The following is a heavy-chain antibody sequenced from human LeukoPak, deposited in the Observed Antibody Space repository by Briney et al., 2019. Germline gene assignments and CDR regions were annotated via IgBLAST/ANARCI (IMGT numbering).Heavy chain of an antibody. CDR2: INGGGNTT. J-gene: IGHJ6*03. D-gene: IGHD6-19*01. CDR1: GFAISSFA. CDR3: TKELHVAVAVADYYYFYMDV. V-gene: IGHV3-23*01. Sequence: PGGSLRLSCAASGFAISSFAMGWVRQSPGKGLEWLSTINGGGNTTFYSDSVKGRFTISRDNSKNTLYLHMDSLRPDDTATYYCTKELHVAVAVADYYYFYMDVWGRGTAVTVSS.